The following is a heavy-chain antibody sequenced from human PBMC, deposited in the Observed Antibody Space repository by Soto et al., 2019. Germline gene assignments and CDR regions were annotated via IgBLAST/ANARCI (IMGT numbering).Heavy chain of an antibody. CDR2: IYPGDSDT. J-gene: IGHJ3*02. Sequence: GESLKISCQGSGYSFTSYWIGWVRQMAGKGLKWMGIIYPGDSDTRYSPSFQGQVTISADKSINTAYLQWSSLKASDTAMYYCARSMTTVTADGAFDIWGQGAMVTVPS. CDR3: ARSMTTVTADGAFDI. V-gene: IGHV5-51*01. D-gene: IGHD4-4*01. CDR1: GYSFTSYW.